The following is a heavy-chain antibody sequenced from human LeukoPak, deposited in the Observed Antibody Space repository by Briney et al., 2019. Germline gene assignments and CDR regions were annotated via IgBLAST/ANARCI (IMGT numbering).Heavy chain of an antibody. Sequence: QPGGSLRLSCGASGFTFISYWMSWVRQAPGRGLEWVANIKQDVSEKDYVDSVKGRFTISRDNAKNSLYLQMTNLRAQDTAIYYCAKLGGTARFDPWGQGTLVTVSS. D-gene: IGHD1-7*01. CDR3: AKLGGTARFDP. V-gene: IGHV3-7*01. J-gene: IGHJ5*02. CDR1: GFTFISYW. CDR2: IKQDVSEK.